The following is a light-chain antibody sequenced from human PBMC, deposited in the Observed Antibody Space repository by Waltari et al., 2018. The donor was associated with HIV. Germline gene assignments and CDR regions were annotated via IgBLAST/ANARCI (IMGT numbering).Light chain of an antibody. CDR3: SSFAGPHKL. CDR1: NGDLSDYNY. CDR2: EVT. Sequence: QSALTQPPSASGSPGHCPNIPCTGANGDLSDYNYLSWYQQHSARPPKLIIFEVTKRTSGVPDLFSGSKSGNTASLFVSGLQPEDEATYFCSSFAGPHKLFGGGTKLTVL. J-gene: IGLJ2*01. V-gene: IGLV2-8*01.